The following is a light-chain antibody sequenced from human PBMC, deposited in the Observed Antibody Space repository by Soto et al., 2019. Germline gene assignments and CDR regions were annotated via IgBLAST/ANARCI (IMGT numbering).Light chain of an antibody. J-gene: IGLJ1*01. CDR1: SSDVGRYDF. CDR3: SSYTSVSTSCV. CDR2: EVS. V-gene: IGLV2-14*01. Sequence: QSVLTQPASVSGSPGQSITISCTGTSSDVGRYDFVSWYQQHPGKAPKLIIYEVSHWPSGISDRFSGSKSVNTASLTIFGLQAEDEADYYCSSYTSVSTSCVFGTGTKLTVL.